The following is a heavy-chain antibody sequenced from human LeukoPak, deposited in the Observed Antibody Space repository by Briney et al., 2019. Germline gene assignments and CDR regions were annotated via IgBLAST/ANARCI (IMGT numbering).Heavy chain of an antibody. J-gene: IGHJ4*02. Sequence: ASVKVSCKASGYTFTSHYIHWVRQAPGQGLEWMGTVNPSGGSTRYARKFQGRVTMTRDKSTSTVYMELSSLRSEDTAVYYCAREGRAWLVYVYWGQGTLVTVSS. CDR2: VNPSGGST. CDR1: GYTFTSHY. D-gene: IGHD6-19*01. V-gene: IGHV1-46*01. CDR3: AREGRAWLVYVY.